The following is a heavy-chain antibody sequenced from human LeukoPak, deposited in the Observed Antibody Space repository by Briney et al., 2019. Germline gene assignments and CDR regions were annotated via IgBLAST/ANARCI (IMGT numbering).Heavy chain of an antibody. J-gene: IGHJ4*02. CDR3: ARDTALAVTLDY. D-gene: IGHD4-17*01. CDR2: ISAYNGNT. Sequence: GASVKVSCKASGYTFTRYGLSWVRQAPGQGLEWMGWISAYNGNTNDAQKLQGRVTMTTDTSTSTAYMELRSLRSDDTAVYYCARDTALAVTLDYWGQGTLVTVSS. CDR1: GYTFTRYG. V-gene: IGHV1-18*01.